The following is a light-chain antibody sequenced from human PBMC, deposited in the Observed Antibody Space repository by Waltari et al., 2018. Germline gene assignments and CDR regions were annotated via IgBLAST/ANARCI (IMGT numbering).Light chain of an antibody. J-gene: IGKJ2*01. CDR2: GAS. CDR1: QILNNNY. V-gene: IGKV3-20*01. CDR3: QHYGSSPYT. Sequence: LSCRVSQILNNNYLAWYQQKPGQAPALLIHGASRRATGVPERFSGSGSGTDFTLIISRLEVEDSAVYYCQHYGSSPYTFGRGTKLEIK.